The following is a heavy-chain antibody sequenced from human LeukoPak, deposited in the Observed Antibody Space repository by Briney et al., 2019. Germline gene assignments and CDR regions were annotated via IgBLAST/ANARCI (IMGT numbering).Heavy chain of an antibody. CDR3: AKHFCTGLDCSLFDS. D-gene: IGHD3/OR15-3a*01. CDR2: IRSAVETT. J-gene: IGHJ4*02. CDR1: RFTFSSYA. Sequence: GGSLRLSCAASRFTFSSYAMSWVRQAPGKGLEWISGIRSAVETTHYADSVKGRFIISRDNSKNALSLQLNSLRPEDTALYYCAKHFCTGLDCSLFDSWGQGTLVTVSS. V-gene: IGHV3-23*01.